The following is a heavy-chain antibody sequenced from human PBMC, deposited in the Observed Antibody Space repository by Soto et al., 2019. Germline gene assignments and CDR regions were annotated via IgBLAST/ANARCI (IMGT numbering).Heavy chain of an antibody. CDR3: AGDYAMGTTTSDAFDI. J-gene: IGHJ3*02. CDR1: GYTFTSYD. CDR2: MNPNCGRA. Sequence: ASVKVSCKASGYTFTSYDISWVRQATGQVLEWMGWMNPNCGRAGYAQKLQGRVTMTRDTSTSTAYMELSSLKSDDTAVYYCAGDYAMGTTTSDAFDIWGQGTMVTVSS. V-gene: IGHV1-8*01. D-gene: IGHD1-1*01.